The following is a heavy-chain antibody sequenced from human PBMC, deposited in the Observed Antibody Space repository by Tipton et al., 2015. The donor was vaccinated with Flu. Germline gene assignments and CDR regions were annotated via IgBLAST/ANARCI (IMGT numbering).Heavy chain of an antibody. J-gene: IGHJ5*02. CDR3: ARDGGAHCGGDCYSGWFDP. CDR1: GFTFSSYS. Sequence: SLRLSCAASGFTFSSYSMNWVRQAPGKGLEWVSSIRSSSSYIYYADSVKGRFTISRDNAKNSLYLQMNSPRAEDTAVYYCARDGGAHCGGDCYSGWFDPWGQGTLVTVSS. CDR2: IRSSSSYI. V-gene: IGHV3-21*01. D-gene: IGHD2-21*01.